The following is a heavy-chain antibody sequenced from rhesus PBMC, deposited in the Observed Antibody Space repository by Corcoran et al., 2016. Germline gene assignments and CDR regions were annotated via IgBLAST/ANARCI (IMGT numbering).Heavy chain of an antibody. CDR3: ARANSITIFGLVTNPDAFDF. Sequence: QVQLQESGPGLVKPSETLSLTCAVSGGSVSSSNCWRWIRQPPGKGLEWIWYISGNTGRTYYNPFLKSRVSNSSDTYKDLVALKLSSVIAADTAVYYCARANSITIFGLVTNPDAFDFWGQGLRVTVSS. CDR2: ISGNTGRT. J-gene: IGHJ3*01. D-gene: IGHD3-3*01. V-gene: IGHV4-65*01. CDR1: GGSVSSSNC.